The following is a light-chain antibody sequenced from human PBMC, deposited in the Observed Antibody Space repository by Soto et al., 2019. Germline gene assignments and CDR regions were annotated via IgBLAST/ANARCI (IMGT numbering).Light chain of an antibody. J-gene: IGKJ1*01. CDR3: QQYYSDWT. CDR2: EAS. V-gene: IGKV1-5*01. CDR1: QSISGW. Sequence: DIQMTQSPSTLSASVGDRVTITCRASQSISGWLAWYQQKPGTVPKLLIYEASNLESGVPSRFSGSGSGTEFTLTISSLQPDDFATYYCQQYYSDWTFGQGTKVEIK.